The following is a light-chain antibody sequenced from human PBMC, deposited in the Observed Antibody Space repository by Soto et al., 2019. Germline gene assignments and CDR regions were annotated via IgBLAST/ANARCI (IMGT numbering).Light chain of an antibody. Sequence: DIQMTQSPSSLSASVGDRVTITCRASQSISSYLNWYQQKPGKAPKLLIYAASSLQSGVPSRFSGSGSGTDFTLTITSPQPADFATYYCQQSYSTPITFGQGTRLEIK. J-gene: IGKJ5*01. CDR2: AAS. CDR1: QSISSY. V-gene: IGKV1-39*01. CDR3: QQSYSTPIT.